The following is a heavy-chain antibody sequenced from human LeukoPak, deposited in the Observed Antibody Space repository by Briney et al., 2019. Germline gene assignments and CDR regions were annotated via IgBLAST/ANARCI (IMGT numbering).Heavy chain of an antibody. CDR3: ARGRSRGSSGWYDWFDP. CDR2: ISRSSCYL. J-gene: IGHJ5*02. V-gene: IGHV3-21*01. Sequence: GXSLRLSCAASGFTFSSYSMNWVRQAPGKGLEWVSCISRSSCYLYYSDSVQGRFPISRVNAQISLYLQMNSLRAEDTAVYYCARGRSRGSSGWYDWFDPWGQGTLVTVSS. D-gene: IGHD6-19*01. CDR1: GFTFSSYS.